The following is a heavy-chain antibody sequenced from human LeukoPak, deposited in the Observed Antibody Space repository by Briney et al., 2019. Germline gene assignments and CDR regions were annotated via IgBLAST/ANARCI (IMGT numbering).Heavy chain of an antibody. CDR1: GFTFSSYS. Sequence: KAGGSLRLSCAASGFTFSSYSMNWVRQAPGKGLEWVSSISSSSSYIYYADSVKGRFTISRDNAKNSLYLQMNSLRAEDTAVYYCARDMQAVAGPEGIWGQGTMVTVSS. CDR3: ARDMQAVAGPEGI. J-gene: IGHJ3*02. V-gene: IGHV3-21*01. D-gene: IGHD6-19*01. CDR2: ISSSSSYI.